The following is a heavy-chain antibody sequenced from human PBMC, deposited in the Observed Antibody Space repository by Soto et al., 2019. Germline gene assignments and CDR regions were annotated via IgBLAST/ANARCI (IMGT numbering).Heavy chain of an antibody. CDR3: ARSPLVYAYYYYGMDV. CDR2: INPNSGGT. Sequence: ASVKVSCKASGYTFTGYYMHWVRQAPGQGLEWMGWINPNSGGTNYAQKFQGRVTMTRDTSISTAYMELSRLRSDDTAVYYCARSPLVYAYYYYGMDVWGQGTTVTVSS. J-gene: IGHJ6*02. CDR1: GYTFTGYY. D-gene: IGHD2-8*01. V-gene: IGHV1-2*02.